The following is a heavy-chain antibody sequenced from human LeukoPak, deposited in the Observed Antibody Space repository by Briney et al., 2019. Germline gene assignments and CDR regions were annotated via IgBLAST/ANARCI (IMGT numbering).Heavy chain of an antibody. J-gene: IGHJ6*02. D-gene: IGHD5-24*01. CDR2: IYYSGST. CDR3: ARDQRYYGIDV. CDR1: GGSISSYY. Sequence: SETLSLTCTVSGGSISSYYWSWIRQPPGKGLEWIGYIYYSGSTSFNPSLKSRVSISVDTSKTQFSLKLSSVTAADTAVYYCARDQRYYGIDVWGQGTTVTVSS. V-gene: IGHV4-59*01.